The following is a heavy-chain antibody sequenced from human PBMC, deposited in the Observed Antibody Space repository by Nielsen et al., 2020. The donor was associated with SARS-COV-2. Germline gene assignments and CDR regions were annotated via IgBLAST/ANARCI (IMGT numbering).Heavy chain of an antibody. CDR1: GYTFTSYG. D-gene: IGHD3-3*01. Sequence: ASVKVSCKASGYTFTSYGISWVRQAPGQGLEWMGWISAYNGNTNYAQKLQGRVTMTTDTSTSTAYMELRSLRSDDTAVYYCARVYALRDGVVPYYFDYWGQGTLVTVSS. CDR2: ISAYNGNT. J-gene: IGHJ4*02. CDR3: ARVYALRDGVVPYYFDY. V-gene: IGHV1-18*04.